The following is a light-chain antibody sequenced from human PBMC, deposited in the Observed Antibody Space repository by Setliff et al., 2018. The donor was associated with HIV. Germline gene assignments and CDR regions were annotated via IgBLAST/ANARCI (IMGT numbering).Light chain of an antibody. V-gene: IGLV2-14*01. CDR1: SSDVGGYEY. CDR3: SSYTTNTRV. J-gene: IGLJ3*02. CDR2: EVS. Sequence: ALTQPASVSGSPGQSITISCTETSSDVGGYEYVSWYQQHPGKAPKLMIYEVSNRPSGVSNRFSGPKSGNTASLTISGLQAEDEADYYCSSYTTNTRVFGGGTKVTVL.